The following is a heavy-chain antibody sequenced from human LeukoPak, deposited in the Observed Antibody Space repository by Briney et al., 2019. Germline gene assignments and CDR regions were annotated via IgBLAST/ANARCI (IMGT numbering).Heavy chain of an antibody. Sequence: ASVKVSCKASGYTFTSYYMHWVRQAPGQGPEWMGIINPSGGSTSYAQKFQGRVTMTRDTSISTAYMELSRLRSDDTAVYYCARGSSLYCSSTSCYLDYWGQGTLVTVSS. V-gene: IGHV1-46*01. CDR2: INPSGGST. CDR1: GYTFTSYY. CDR3: ARGSSLYCSSTSCYLDY. D-gene: IGHD2-2*01. J-gene: IGHJ4*02.